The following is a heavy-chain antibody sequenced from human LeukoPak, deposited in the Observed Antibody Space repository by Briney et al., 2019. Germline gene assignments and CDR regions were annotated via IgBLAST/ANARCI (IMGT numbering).Heavy chain of an antibody. CDR3: AKGTAVDRQYFEN. V-gene: IGHV3-30*04. CDR2: ISYDGSNK. CDR1: GFTFSSYA. D-gene: IGHD1-1*01. J-gene: IGHJ4*02. Sequence: GRSLRLSCAASGFTFSSYAMHWVRQAPGKGLEWVAVISYDGSNKYYADSVKGRFTISRDNSMNTLYLQMNSLRAEDTAVYYCAKGTAVDRQYFENWGQGTLVTVSS.